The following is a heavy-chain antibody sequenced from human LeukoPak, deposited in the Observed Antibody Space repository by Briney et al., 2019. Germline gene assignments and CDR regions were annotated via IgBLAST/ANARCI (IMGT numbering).Heavy chain of an antibody. V-gene: IGHV3-23*01. CDR2: ISSGSEDT. J-gene: IGHJ3*02. Sequence: PGGSLRLSCTASGFTFGGYAMTWVRQAPGKGLEWVSSISSGSEDTYYADSVKGRFTISRDNSKNTLYLQMNSLRAEDTAVYYCAKDIDIVVVPAAIPQDDAFDIWGQGTMVTVSS. CDR3: AKDIDIVVVPAAIPQDDAFDI. D-gene: IGHD2-2*01. CDR1: GFTFGGYA.